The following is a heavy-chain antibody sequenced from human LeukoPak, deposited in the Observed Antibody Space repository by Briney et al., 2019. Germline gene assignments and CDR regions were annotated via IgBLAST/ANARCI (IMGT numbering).Heavy chain of an antibody. CDR1: GGSISSGGYS. J-gene: IGHJ4*02. V-gene: IGHV4-30-2*01. CDR3: ARAKLQKNFDY. Sequence: SETLSLTCAVSGGSISSGGYSWSWIRQPPGKGLEWIGYIYHSGSTYYNPSLKSRVTISVDRSKNQFSLKLSSVTAADTAVYYCARAKLQKNFDYWGQGTLVTVSS. CDR2: IYHSGST. D-gene: IGHD2-21*01.